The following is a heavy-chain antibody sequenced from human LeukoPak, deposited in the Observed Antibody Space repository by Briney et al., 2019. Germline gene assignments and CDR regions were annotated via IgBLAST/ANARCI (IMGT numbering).Heavy chain of an antibody. CDR2: ISGSGGSA. CDR1: GFTFNNYA. J-gene: IGHJ6*02. Sequence: PGGSLRLSCAASGFTFNNYAMNWVRQAPGKGLEWVSAISGSGGSAYYADSVKGRFTISRDNSKNTLYLQMNSLRAEDTAVYYCAKVIFACSSASCSNYYYYGVDVWGQGTTVTVSS. D-gene: IGHD2-2*01. CDR3: AKVIFACSSASCSNYYYYGVDV. V-gene: IGHV3-23*01.